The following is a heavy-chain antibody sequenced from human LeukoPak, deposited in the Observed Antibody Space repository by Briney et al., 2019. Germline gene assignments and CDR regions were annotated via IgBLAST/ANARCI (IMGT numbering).Heavy chain of an antibody. CDR1: GFSLSTSGVG. D-gene: IGHD4-17*01. CDR3: AHRAGVDGDLDY. J-gene: IGHJ4*02. V-gene: IGHV2-5*02. CDR2: IFWDDDK. Sequence: KMSGPTLVNLTQTLTLTCTFSGFSLSTSGVGVGWIRQPPGKALEWLALIFWDDDKRYSPSLRSRLTITKDTSKNLVVLTMTNMDPVDTATYYCAHRAGVDGDLDYWGQGTLVTVSS.